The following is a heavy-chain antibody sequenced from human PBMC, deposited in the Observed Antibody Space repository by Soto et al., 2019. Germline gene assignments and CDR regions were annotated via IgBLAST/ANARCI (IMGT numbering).Heavy chain of an antibody. CDR3: ARGFCSGGSCYGDVSWFDP. CDR2: IIPIFGTA. CDR1: GGTFSSYA. J-gene: IGHJ5*02. V-gene: IGHV1-69*13. D-gene: IGHD2-15*01. Sequence: VASVKVSCKASGGTFSSYAISWVRQAPGQGLEWMGGIIPIFGTANYAQKFQGRVTITADGSTSTAYMELSSLRSEDTAVYYCARGFCSGGSCYGDVSWFDPWGQGTLVTVS.